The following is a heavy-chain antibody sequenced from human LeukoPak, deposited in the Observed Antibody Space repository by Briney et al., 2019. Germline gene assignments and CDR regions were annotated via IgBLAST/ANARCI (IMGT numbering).Heavy chain of an antibody. V-gene: IGHV4-39*01. CDR3: ARRVYGDHYFDY. CDR1: GCSISSSSYY. J-gene: IGHJ4*02. Sequence: PSETLSLTCTVSGCSISSSSYYWGWIRQPPGKGLEWIGSIYYSGSTYYNPSLKSRVTISVDTSKNQFSLKLSSVTAADTAVYYCARRVYGDHYFDYWGQGTLVTVS. D-gene: IGHD4-17*01. CDR2: IYYSGST.